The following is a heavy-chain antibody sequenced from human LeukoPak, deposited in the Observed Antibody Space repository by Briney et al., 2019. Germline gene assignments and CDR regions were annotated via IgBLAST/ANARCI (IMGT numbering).Heavy chain of an antibody. CDR3: AKYAAYFQH. V-gene: IGHV3-23*01. CDR2: ISGSGGST. CDR1: GFTFSSYA. Sequence: XCAASGFTFSSYAMSWVRQAPGKGLEWVSAISGSGGSTYYADSVKARFTISRDNSKTTLYLQMNSLRAEDTAVYYCAKYAAYFQHWGQGTLVTVSS. J-gene: IGHJ1*01. D-gene: IGHD6-13*01.